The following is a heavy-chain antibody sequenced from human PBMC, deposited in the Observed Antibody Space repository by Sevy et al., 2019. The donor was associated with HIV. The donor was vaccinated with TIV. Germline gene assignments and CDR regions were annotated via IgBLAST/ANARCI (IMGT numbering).Heavy chain of an antibody. J-gene: IGHJ4*02. CDR2: ISGSGGST. CDR1: GFTFSSYA. D-gene: IGHD2-8*01. Sequence: LSLTCAASGFTFSSYAMSWVRQAPGKGLEWVSAISGSGGSTYYADSVKGRVTISRDNSKNTLYLQMNSLRAEDTAVYYCAKESIVLVWCYFDYWGQGTLVTVSS. CDR3: AKESIVLVWCYFDY. V-gene: IGHV3-23*01.